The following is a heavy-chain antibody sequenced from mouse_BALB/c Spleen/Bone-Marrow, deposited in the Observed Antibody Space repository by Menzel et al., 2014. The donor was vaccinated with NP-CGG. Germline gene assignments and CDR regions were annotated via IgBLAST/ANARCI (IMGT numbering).Heavy chain of an antibody. CDR1: GYTFTDYA. CDR3: AREGYASTAWFAY. D-gene: IGHD1-1*01. CDR2: INTYSGNT. J-gene: IGHJ3*01. V-gene: IGHV1-67*01. Sequence: VQLQESGPELVRPGVSVKISCKGSGYTFTDYAMHWVKQSHAKSLEWIGVINTYSGNTNYNQNFKGKATMTVDKSSSTAFMEFARLTYEDSAIYYCAREGYASTAWFAYWGQGTLVTVSA.